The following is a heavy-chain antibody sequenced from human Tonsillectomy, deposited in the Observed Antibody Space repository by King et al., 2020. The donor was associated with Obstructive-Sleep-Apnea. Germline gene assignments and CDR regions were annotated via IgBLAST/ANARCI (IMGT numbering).Heavy chain of an antibody. CDR3: ARDSGTAGADDY. V-gene: IGHV3-48*04. CDR2: IGGRTTTI. Sequence: QLVQSGGALVQPGGSLRLSCEASGFSFSTYAMTWVRQAPGKGLEWVSYIGGRTTTIYYTKSVRGRFTISRDNAGNSLYLQMNSLRVEDTAIYYCARDSGTAGADDYLGQGTQVTVSS. CDR1: GFSFSTYA. J-gene: IGHJ4*02. D-gene: IGHD6-13*01.